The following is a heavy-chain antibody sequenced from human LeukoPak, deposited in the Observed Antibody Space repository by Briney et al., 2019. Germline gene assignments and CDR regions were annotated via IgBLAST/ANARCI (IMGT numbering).Heavy chain of an antibody. V-gene: IGHV1-69*05. Sequence: SVKVSCKASGGTFSSYAISWVRQAPGQGLEWMGGIIPIFGTANYAQKFQGRVTITTDESTSTAYMELSSLKASDTAMYYCARHFSGYCSGGSCYSSDYWGQGTLVTVSS. CDR1: GGTFSSYA. CDR3: ARHFSGYCSGGSCYSSDY. D-gene: IGHD2-15*01. CDR2: IIPIFGTA. J-gene: IGHJ4*02.